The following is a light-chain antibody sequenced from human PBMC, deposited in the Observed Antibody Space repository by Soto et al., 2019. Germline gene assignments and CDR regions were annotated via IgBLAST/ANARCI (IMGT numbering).Light chain of an antibody. CDR3: QQYGSATPRT. CDR1: QSVSNDF. J-gene: IGKJ1*01. V-gene: IGKV3-20*01. CDR2: GAS. Sequence: EIVLTQSPAILSLSPGERSTLSCMASQSVSNDFLAWYQQKPGQAPRLLIYGASTRATDVPDRFSGSGSGADFTLSISRLEPEDFAVYYCQQYGSATPRTFGQGTKVDIK.